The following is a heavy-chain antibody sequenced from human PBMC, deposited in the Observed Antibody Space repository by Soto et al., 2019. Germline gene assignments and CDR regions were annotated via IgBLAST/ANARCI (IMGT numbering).Heavy chain of an antibody. V-gene: IGHV4-39*01. CDR2: IYYSGSA. Sequence: PSETPSLTCTVSGGSISSSDYYWGWIRQPPGKGLEWIGNIYYSGSASYNPSLKSRVTISVDTSKNQVSLKLSSVTAADTAVYICVSGYQWVGFDYWGQGTLVTVSS. CDR3: VSGYQWVGFDY. J-gene: IGHJ4*02. D-gene: IGHD5-18*01. CDR1: GGSISSSDYY.